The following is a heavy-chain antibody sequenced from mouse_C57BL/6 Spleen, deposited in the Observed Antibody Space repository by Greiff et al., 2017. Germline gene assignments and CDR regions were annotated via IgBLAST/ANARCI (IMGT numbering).Heavy chain of an antibody. CDR2: IDPSDSYT. D-gene: IGHD2-1*01. J-gene: IGHJ2*01. CDR1: GYTFTSYW. V-gene: IGHV1-50*01. CDR3: ARKVYGNYGQYFDY. Sequence: QVQLQQPGAELVKPGASVKLSCKASGYTFTSYWMQWVKQRPGQGLEWIGEIDPSDSYTNYNQKFKGKATLTVDTSSSTAYMQLSSLTSEDSAVYYCARKVYGNYGQYFDYWGQGTTLTVSS.